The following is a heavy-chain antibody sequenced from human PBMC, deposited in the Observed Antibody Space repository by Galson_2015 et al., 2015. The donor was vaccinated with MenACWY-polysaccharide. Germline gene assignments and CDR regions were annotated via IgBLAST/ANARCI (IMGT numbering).Heavy chain of an antibody. CDR1: GGSISSGTYA. J-gene: IGHJ4*02. Sequence: TLSPSCAVSGGSISSGTYAWSRARQSPGEGLEWIGSLSHLGNFSHQSLARRVTISIDRSETPYSLSLTSLTAADTVGYYWARGSNIGGYYAGFAYWGQGTRVTVSS. CDR3: ARGSNIGGYYAGFAY. D-gene: IGHD3-22*01. CDR2: LSHLGN. V-gene: IGHV4-30-2*06.